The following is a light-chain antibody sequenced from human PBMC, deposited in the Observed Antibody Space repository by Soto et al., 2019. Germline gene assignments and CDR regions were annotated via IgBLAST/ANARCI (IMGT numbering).Light chain of an antibody. J-gene: IGLJ1*01. CDR1: ISNIGNNY. CDR2: RNN. CDR3: AAWDDTVRSYV. V-gene: IGLV1-47*01. Sequence: QSVLTQPPSVSGTPGQRVTISCSGSISNIGNNYVHWFQQLPGTAPKVLSNRNNQRPSGVPDRFSGSKSGTSASLAISGLRSEDEAEYHCAAWDDTVRSYVFGTGTKVTVL.